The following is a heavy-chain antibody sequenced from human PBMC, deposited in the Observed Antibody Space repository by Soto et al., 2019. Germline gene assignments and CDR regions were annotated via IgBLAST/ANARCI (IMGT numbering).Heavy chain of an antibody. CDR2: IYPGDSDT. V-gene: IGHV5-51*01. CDR3: ASPYSYAPGRAFDS. Sequence: GECLTSSSTCSGYSFTRYWLGWVRHLPGKGLEWMGIIYPGDSDTRYSPSFQGQVSISADQSIRTVYLQWSSLKASDTAMYYCASPYSYAPGRAFDSWGKGTIVTVSS. CDR1: GYSFTRYW. D-gene: IGHD5-18*01. J-gene: IGHJ3*02.